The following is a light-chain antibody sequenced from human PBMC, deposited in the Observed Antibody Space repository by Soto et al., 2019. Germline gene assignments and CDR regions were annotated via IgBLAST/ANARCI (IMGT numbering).Light chain of an antibody. CDR2: EAS. CDR3: QQYSSYSPYT. Sequence: DIQMTQSPSTVSASVGDRVTITCRASQTVYSWLAWYQQKPGKAPKLMISEASTLQSGVPSRFAGSGSGTEFTLPISRLQPDDFATYYCQQYSSYSPYTVGQGTKGEI. V-gene: IGKV1-5*03. CDR1: QTVYSW. J-gene: IGKJ2*01.